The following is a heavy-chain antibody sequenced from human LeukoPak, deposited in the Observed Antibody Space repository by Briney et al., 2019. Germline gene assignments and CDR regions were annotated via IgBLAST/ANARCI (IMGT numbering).Heavy chain of an antibody. V-gene: IGHV1-46*01. D-gene: IGHD2-15*01. CDR2: INARGSST. CDR3: AYSLSDTFDI. CDR1: SYTFTSYG. Sequence: ASVKVSCKASSYTFTSYGISWVRQAPGQGLEWMGIINARGSSTTYAQKFQGRVTMTRDMSTSTVYMELSSLRSEDTAVYYCAYSLSDTFDIWGQGTMVTVSS. J-gene: IGHJ3*02.